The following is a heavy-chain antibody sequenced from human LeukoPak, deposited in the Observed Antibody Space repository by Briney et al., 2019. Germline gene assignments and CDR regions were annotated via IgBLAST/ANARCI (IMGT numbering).Heavy chain of an antibody. CDR2: INHSGST. CDR1: GGSFSGYY. J-gene: IGHJ4*02. Sequence: PSETLSLTCAVYGGSFSGYYWSWIRQPPGKGLEWIGEINHSGSTNYNPSLKSRVTISVDTSKNQFSLKLSSVTAADTAVYYCARGGYGDWNFDYWGQGTLVTVSS. V-gene: IGHV4-34*01. D-gene: IGHD4-17*01. CDR3: ARGGYGDWNFDY.